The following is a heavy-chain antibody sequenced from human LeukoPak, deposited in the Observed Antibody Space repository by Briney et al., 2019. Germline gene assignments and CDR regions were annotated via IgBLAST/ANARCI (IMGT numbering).Heavy chain of an antibody. Sequence: SQTLSLTCAISGDSVSSNSAAWNWIRQSPSRGLEWLGRTYYRSKWYNDYAVSVKSRITINPDTSKNQFSLKLSSVTAADTAVYCCARVSSGWYLFDYWGQGTLVTVSS. CDR2: TYYRSKWYN. D-gene: IGHD6-19*01. CDR3: ARVSSGWYLFDY. J-gene: IGHJ4*02. V-gene: IGHV6-1*01. CDR1: GDSVSSNSAA.